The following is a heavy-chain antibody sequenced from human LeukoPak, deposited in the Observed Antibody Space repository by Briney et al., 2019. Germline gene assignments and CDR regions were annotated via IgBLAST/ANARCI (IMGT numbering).Heavy chain of an antibody. Sequence: GGSLRLSCAASGFTFSSYGMHWVRQAPGKGLEWVAFIRYDGSNKYYADSVKGRFTISRDNAKNSLYLQMNSLRAEDTAVYYCARDGPVVTTPFDNWGQGTLVTVSS. J-gene: IGHJ4*02. CDR1: GFTFSSYG. CDR2: IRYDGSNK. CDR3: ARDGPVVTTPFDN. V-gene: IGHV3-30*02. D-gene: IGHD4-23*01.